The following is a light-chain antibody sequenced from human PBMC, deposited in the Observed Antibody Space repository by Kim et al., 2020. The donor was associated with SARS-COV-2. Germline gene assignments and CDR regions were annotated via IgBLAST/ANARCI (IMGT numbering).Light chain of an antibody. CDR1: SLRSYY. V-gene: IGLV3-19*01. CDR3: HSRARSCNHPLV. CDR2: GKN. Sequence: SSELTQDPAVSVALGQTVRITCQGDSLRSYYASWYQQKPGQAPVLVIYGKNNRPSGIPDRFSGSSSGNTASFTITWAPSEAEASYYFHSRARSCNHPLVF. J-gene: IGLJ3*02.